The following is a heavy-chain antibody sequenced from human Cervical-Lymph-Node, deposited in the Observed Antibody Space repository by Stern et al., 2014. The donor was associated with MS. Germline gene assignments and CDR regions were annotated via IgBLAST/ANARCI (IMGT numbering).Heavy chain of an antibody. Sequence: QLQLQQWGAGLLKPSETLSLTCAVYGGSFSGYYWSWIRQPPGKGLEWIGEINHSGSTNYNPSLKSRVTISVDTSKNQFSLKLSSVTAADTAVYYCARCSYYYDSSGYYGSWGQGTLVTVSS. CDR3: ARCSYYYDSSGYYGS. J-gene: IGHJ4*02. CDR2: INHSGST. V-gene: IGHV4-34*01. D-gene: IGHD3-22*01. CDR1: GGSFSGYY.